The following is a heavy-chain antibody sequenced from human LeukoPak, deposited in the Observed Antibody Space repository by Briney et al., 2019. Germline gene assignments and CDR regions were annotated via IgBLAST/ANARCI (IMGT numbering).Heavy chain of an antibody. CDR2: IYHSGST. CDR1: GYSISSGYY. D-gene: IGHD6-19*01. Sequence: PETLSLTCAVSGYSISSGYYWGWIRQPPGKGLEWIGSIYHSGSTYYNPSLKSRVTMSVDTSKNQFSLKLRSVTAADTAVYYCASLGAIAVAGTASFDYWGQGTLVTVSS. V-gene: IGHV4-38-2*01. CDR3: ASLGAIAVAGTASFDY. J-gene: IGHJ4*02.